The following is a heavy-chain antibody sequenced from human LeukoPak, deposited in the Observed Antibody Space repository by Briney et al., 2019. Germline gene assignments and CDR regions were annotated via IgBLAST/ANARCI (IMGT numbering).Heavy chain of an antibody. J-gene: IGHJ5*02. CDR3: ARERGNCFHP. CDR1: GDNVSSNTAA. CDR2: TYYTSRWYN. Sequence: SQTLALTCDISGDNVSSNTAAWNWIRQSPSRGLEWLGRTYYTSRWYNDYVESVKSRITINPDTSKNQFSLQLNSVTPEDTAVYYCARERGNCFHPGARETLVTVPS. V-gene: IGHV6-1*01. D-gene: IGHD3-10*01.